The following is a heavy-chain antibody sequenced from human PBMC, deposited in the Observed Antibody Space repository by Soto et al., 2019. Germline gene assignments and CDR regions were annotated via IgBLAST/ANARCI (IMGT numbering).Heavy chain of an antibody. CDR1: GFTFDDYA. CDR2: ISWNSGSI. J-gene: IGHJ4*02. CDR3: AKGRKWELLLGLDY. D-gene: IGHD1-26*01. Sequence: EVQLVESGGGLVQPGRSLRLSCAASGFTFDDYAMHWVRQAPGQGLEWVSGISWNSGSIGYADSVKGRFTISRDNAKNSLYLQMNSLRAEDTALYYCAKGRKWELLLGLDYWGQGTLVTVSS. V-gene: IGHV3-9*01.